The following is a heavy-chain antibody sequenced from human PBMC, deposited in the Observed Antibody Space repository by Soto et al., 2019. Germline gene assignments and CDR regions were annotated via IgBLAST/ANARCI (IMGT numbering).Heavy chain of an antibody. J-gene: IGHJ4*02. CDR3: ARDWGPRAAAENFDY. V-gene: IGHV1-18*01. Sequence: GASVKVSCKASGYTFTSYGISWVRQAPGQGLEWMGWISAYNGNTNYAQKLQGRVTMTTDTSTSTAYMELRSLRSDDTAVYYCARDWGPRAAAENFDYWGQGTLVTVSS. D-gene: IGHD6-13*01. CDR2: ISAYNGNT. CDR1: GYTFTSYG.